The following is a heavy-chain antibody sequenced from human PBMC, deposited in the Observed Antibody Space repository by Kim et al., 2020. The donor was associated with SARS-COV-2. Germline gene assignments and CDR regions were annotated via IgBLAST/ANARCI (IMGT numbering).Heavy chain of an antibody. J-gene: IGHJ4*02. CDR2: ITSAGGRT. CDR3: AKDSRASDYYDLDF. V-gene: IGHV3-23*01. CDR1: GFTFSNYA. Sequence: GGSLRLSCAASGFTFSNYAMTWVRQAPGKGLEWVSGITSAGGRTFYAESVKGRFTISRDNSKDILYVQMDSLRPEDTAVYFCAKDSRASDYYDLDFWGQG. D-gene: IGHD3-3*01.